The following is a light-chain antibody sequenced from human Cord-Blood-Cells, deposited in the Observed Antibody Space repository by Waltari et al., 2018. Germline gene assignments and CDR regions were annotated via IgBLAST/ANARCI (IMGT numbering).Light chain of an antibody. CDR1: SRDVGGYNY. CDR3: SSYTSSSTLTV. CDR2: DVS. J-gene: IGLJ3*02. V-gene: IGLV2-14*01. Sequence: QSALTQPASVSGSPGQSITISCTGTSRDVGGYNYVSWYQQHPGKAPKLMIYDVSNRPSGVSNRFSSSKSGNTASLTISGLQAEDEADYYCSSYTSSSTLTVFGGGTKLTVL.